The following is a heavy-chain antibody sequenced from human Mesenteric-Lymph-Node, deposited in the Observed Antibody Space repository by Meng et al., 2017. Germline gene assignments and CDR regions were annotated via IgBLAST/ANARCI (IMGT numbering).Heavy chain of an antibody. V-gene: IGHV3-20*04. CDR2: INWDGGST. J-gene: IGHJ4*02. CDR1: GFTFDDYD. Sequence: GESLKISCEASGFTFDDYDMNWVRQAPGKGLEWVSEINWDGGSTNYADSVKGRFTISRDNAKNSLYLQMNSLRVEDTALYYCATYPGLGGWGQGTRVTATS. D-gene: IGHD3-16*01. CDR3: ATYPGLGG.